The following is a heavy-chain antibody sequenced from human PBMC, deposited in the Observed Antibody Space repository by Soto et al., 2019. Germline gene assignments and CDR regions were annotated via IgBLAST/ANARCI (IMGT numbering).Heavy chain of an antibody. V-gene: IGHV1-46*03. Sequence: ASVKVSCKASGYTFTSYYMHWVRQAPGQGLEWMGIINPSGGSTSYAQKFQGRVTMTRDTSTSTVYMELSSLRSEDTAVYYCARDRALKYYDILTGYEGFDPWGQGTLVTVSS. CDR1: GYTFTSYY. J-gene: IGHJ5*02. CDR3: ARDRALKYYDILTGYEGFDP. CDR2: INPSGGST. D-gene: IGHD3-9*01.